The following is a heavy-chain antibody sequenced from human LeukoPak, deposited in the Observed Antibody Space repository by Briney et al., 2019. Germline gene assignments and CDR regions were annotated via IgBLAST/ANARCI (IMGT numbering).Heavy chain of an antibody. D-gene: IGHD6-13*01. CDR2: IYTSGST. Sequence: SETLSLTCTVSGGSISSGSYYWSWIRQPAGKGLEWIGRIYTSGSTNYNPSLKSRVTISVDTSKNQFSLKLSSVTAADTAVYYCARSPLSSSYDAGYFQHWGQGTLVTVSS. CDR3: ARSPLSSSYDAGYFQH. V-gene: IGHV4-61*02. CDR1: GGSISSGSYY. J-gene: IGHJ1*01.